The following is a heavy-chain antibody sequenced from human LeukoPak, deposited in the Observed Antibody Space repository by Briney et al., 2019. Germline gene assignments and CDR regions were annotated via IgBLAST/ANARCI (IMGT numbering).Heavy chain of an antibody. D-gene: IGHD3-10*01. J-gene: IGHJ4*02. Sequence: GGSLRLSCAASGFTFSSYAMSWVRQAPGKGLEWVSIISGSGGSTNYADSVKGRFTISRDNSKNTLYLQMNSLRAEDAAVYYRAKPYYGSGSYYGFNYYAFDYWGQGTLVTVSS. V-gene: IGHV3-23*01. CDR3: AKPYYGSGSYYGFNYYAFDY. CDR1: GFTFSSYA. CDR2: ISGSGGST.